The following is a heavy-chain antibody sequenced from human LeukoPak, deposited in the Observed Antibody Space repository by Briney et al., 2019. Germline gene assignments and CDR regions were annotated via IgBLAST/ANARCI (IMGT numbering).Heavy chain of an antibody. CDR2: ISYDGSNK. Sequence: GRSLRLSCAASGFTFSSYAMHWVRQAPGKGLEWVAVISYDGSNKYYADSVKGRFTISRDNSKNTLYLQMNSLRAEDTAVYYCARSPTTVVDTYFDYWGQGTLVTVSS. V-gene: IGHV3-30-3*01. CDR1: GFTFSSYA. CDR3: ARSPTTVVDTYFDY. D-gene: IGHD4-23*01. J-gene: IGHJ4*02.